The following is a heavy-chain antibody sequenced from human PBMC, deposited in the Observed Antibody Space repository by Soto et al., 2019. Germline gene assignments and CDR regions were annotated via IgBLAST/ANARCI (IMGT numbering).Heavy chain of an antibody. V-gene: IGHV3-30-3*01. CDR3: ARDMGSHSQFIFEY. CDR1: GFNFDVYA. Sequence: QVQLVESGGGVVQPGRSLRLSCAASGFNFDVYAMHWVRQAPGKGLEWVAIISYDGGNEYYADSVKGRFTISRDNSRNTLSLQMNCLRAEDTAVYYCARDMGSHSQFIFEYWGQGALVTVSS. D-gene: IGHD3-10*01. CDR2: ISYDGGNE. J-gene: IGHJ4*02.